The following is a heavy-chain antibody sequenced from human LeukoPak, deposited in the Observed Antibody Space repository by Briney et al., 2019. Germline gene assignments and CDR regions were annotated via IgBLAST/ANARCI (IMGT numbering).Heavy chain of an antibody. Sequence: PSETLSLTCAVSGYSISSGYYWGWIRQPPGKGLEWIGSSYHSGSTYYNPSLKSRVTISVDTSKNQFSLKLSSVTAADTAVYYCARAGDYVESILNWFDPWGQGTLVTVSS. CDR2: SYHSGST. D-gene: IGHD4-17*01. CDR1: GYSISSGYY. J-gene: IGHJ5*02. CDR3: ARAGDYVESILNWFDP. V-gene: IGHV4-38-2*01.